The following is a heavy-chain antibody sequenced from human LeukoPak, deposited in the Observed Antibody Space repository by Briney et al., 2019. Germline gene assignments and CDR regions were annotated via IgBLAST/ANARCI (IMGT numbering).Heavy chain of an antibody. J-gene: IGHJ6*03. CDR3: AKGLGYCSGGSCYSPLYYYMDV. V-gene: IGHV3-23*01. CDR2: ISDSGGST. Sequence: GGSLRLSCAASGFTFSSYAMSWVRQAPGKGLEWVSAISDSGGSTYYADSVKGRFTISRDNSKNTLYLQMNSLRAEDTAVYYCAKGLGYCSGGSCYSPLYYYMDVWGKGTTVTVSS. D-gene: IGHD2-15*01. CDR1: GFTFSSYA.